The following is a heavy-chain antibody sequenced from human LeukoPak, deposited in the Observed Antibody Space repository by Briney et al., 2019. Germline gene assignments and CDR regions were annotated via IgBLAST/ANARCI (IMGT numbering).Heavy chain of an antibody. CDR3: ARAPQVYYGSGSYYPI. CDR2: IIPIFGTA. J-gene: IGHJ4*02. Sequence: SVKVSCKASGGTFSSYAISWVRQAPGQGLEWMGGIIPIFGTANYAQKFQGRVTITADESTSTAYMELSSLRSEDTAVYYCARAPQVYYGSGSYYPIWGQGTLATVSS. CDR1: GGTFSSYA. D-gene: IGHD3-10*01. V-gene: IGHV1-69*13.